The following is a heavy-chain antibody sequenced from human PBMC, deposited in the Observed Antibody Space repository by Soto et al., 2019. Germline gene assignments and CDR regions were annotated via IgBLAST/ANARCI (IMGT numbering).Heavy chain of an antibody. CDR1: GGTFSSYA. Sequence: QVQLVQSGAEVKKPGSSVKVSCKASGGTFSSYAISWVQQAPGQGLEWMGGIIPIFGTANYAQKFQGRVTITADESTSTAYMELSSLRSEDTAVYYCARHYSDGKGYYYYYGMDVWGQGTTVTVSS. J-gene: IGHJ6*02. CDR2: IIPIFGTA. CDR3: ARHYSDGKGYYYYYGMDV. D-gene: IGHD4-17*01. V-gene: IGHV1-69*01.